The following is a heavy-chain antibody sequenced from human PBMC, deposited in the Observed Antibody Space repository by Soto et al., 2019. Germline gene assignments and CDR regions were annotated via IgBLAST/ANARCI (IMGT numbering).Heavy chain of an antibody. J-gene: IGHJ6*02. Sequence: GGSLRLSCAASGFTFSSYAMSWVRQAPGKGLEWVSAISGSGGSTYYADSVKGRFTISRDNSKNTLYLQMNSLRAEDTAVYYCAKESPYCSGGSCYQSGLESPGYYGMDVWGQATTVTVSS. CDR3: AKESPYCSGGSCYQSGLESPGYYGMDV. CDR1: GFTFSSYA. D-gene: IGHD2-15*01. CDR2: ISGSGGST. V-gene: IGHV3-23*01.